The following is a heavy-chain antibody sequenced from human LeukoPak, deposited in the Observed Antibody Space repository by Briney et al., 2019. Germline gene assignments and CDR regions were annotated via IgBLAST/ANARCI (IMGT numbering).Heavy chain of an antibody. CDR2: IYYSGST. D-gene: IGHD3-9*01. V-gene: IGHV4-39*01. CDR3: ARHSIRTTGYYYYGMDV. J-gene: IGHJ6*02. CDR1: GGSISSSSYC. Sequence: SETLSLTCTVSGGSISSSSYCWGWIRQPPGKGLEWIGSIYYSGSTYYNPSLKSRVTISVDTSKNQFSLKLSSVTAADTAVYYCARHSIRTTGYYYYGMDVWGQGTTVTVSS.